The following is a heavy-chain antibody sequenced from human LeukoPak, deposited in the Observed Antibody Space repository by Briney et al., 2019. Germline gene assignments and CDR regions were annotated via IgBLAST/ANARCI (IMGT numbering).Heavy chain of an antibody. V-gene: IGHV3-23*01. CDR1: GLTFSSYA. Sequence: PGGSLRLSCAASGLTFSSYAMSWVRQAPGKGLEWVSAISGSGGSTYYADSVKGRFTISRDNSKNTLYLQMNSLRAEDTAVYYCATTTVTTQHYYYYYGMDVWGQGTTVTVSS. J-gene: IGHJ6*02. CDR3: ATTTVTTQHYYYYYGMDV. CDR2: ISGSGGST. D-gene: IGHD4-17*01.